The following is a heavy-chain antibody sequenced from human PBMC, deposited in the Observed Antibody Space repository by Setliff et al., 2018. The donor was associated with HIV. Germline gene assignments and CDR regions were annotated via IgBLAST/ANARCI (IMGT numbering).Heavy chain of an antibody. CDR1: GGSVMSSVYY. V-gene: IGHV4-39*07. CDR2: ISFSGT. CDR3: ARFPNPSQIVVIMPPDY. Sequence: SETLSLTCSVSGGSVMSSVYYWAWIRQPPGKGLEWIGSISFSGTYLNPSLKSRVTISVDRSKDQFSLKMTSVTAADTAVYYCARFPNPSQIVVIMPPDYWGQGTLVTVS. D-gene: IGHD3-22*01. J-gene: IGHJ4*02.